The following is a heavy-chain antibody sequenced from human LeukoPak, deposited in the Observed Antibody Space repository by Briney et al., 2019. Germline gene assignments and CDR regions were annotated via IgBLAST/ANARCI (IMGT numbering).Heavy chain of an antibody. CDR3: ARDQCGSSGCRYFDY. Sequence: PGGSLRLSCAASGFTFSSYSMNWVRQAPGKGLEWVSSISSSSSYIYYADSVKGRFTISRDNAKNSLYLQMNSLRAEDTAVYYCARDQCGSSGCRYFDYWGQGTLVTVSS. J-gene: IGHJ4*02. V-gene: IGHV3-21*04. D-gene: IGHD6-19*01. CDR1: GFTFSSYS. CDR2: ISSSSSYI.